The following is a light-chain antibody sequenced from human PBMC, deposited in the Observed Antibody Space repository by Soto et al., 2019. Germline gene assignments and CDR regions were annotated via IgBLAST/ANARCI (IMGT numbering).Light chain of an antibody. CDR3: QQYCTTPWT. CDR2: WAS. J-gene: IGKJ1*01. CDR1: QSVLYSSNNQNC. Sequence: DIVMTQSPDSLAVSLGERATINCESSQSVLYSSNNQNCLAWYQQKPGQPPKLLIYWASTRESGVPDRFSGSRSVTDFTHTLSSLQAEDVAVYYCQQYCTTPWTFGQGTKVEIK. V-gene: IGKV4-1*01.